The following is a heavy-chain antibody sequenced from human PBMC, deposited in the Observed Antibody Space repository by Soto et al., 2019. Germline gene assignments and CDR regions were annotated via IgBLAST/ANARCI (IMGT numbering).Heavy chain of an antibody. V-gene: IGHV3-33*01. CDR1: GFTFSSYG. J-gene: IGHJ6*02. D-gene: IGHD3-10*01. Sequence: QVQLVESGGGVVQPGRSLRLSCAASGFTFSSYGMHWVRQAPGKGLEWVAVIWYDGSNKYYADSVKGRFTISRDNSKKTLYLQMNSRRAEDTAVYYCASGGGESNYYYYGMDVWGQGTTVTVSS. CDR2: IWYDGSNK. CDR3: ASGGGESNYYYYGMDV.